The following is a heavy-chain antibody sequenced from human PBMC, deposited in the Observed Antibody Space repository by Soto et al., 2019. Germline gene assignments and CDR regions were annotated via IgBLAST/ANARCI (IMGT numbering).Heavy chain of an antibody. CDR3: ARVRYCTNGVCRAAFDI. V-gene: IGHV4-39*01. J-gene: IGHJ3*02. D-gene: IGHD2-8*01. CDR2: IYYSGST. Sequence: SETLSLTCTVSGGSISSSSYYWGWIRQPPGKGLEWIGSIYYSGSTYYNTSLKSRVTISVDTSKNHFSLKLSSVTAADTAVYYCARVRYCTNGVCRAAFDIWGQGAMVTV. CDR1: GGSISSSSYY.